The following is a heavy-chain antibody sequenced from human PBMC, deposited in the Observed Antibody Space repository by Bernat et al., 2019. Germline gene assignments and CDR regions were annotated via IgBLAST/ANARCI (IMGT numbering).Heavy chain of an antibody. CDR2: ISGSGGST. V-gene: IGHV3-23*01. D-gene: IGHD3-3*01. Sequence: EVQLLESGGGLVQPGGSLRLSCAASGFTFSSYAMSWVRQAPGKGLEWVSAISGSGGSTYYADSVKGRFTISRDNSKNTLYLQMKSLRAEDTAVYYCAKDITIFLRAFDIWGQGTMVTVSS. J-gene: IGHJ3*02. CDR1: GFTFSSYA. CDR3: AKDITIFLRAFDI.